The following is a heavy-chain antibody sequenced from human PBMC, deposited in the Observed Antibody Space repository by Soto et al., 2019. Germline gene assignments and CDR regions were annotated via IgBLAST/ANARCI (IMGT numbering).Heavy chain of an antibody. Sequence: IHLVQSGAEVKKPGASVKVSCKGSGYGFTTYGITWVRQAPGQGLEWMAWISAHNGNTNYAQKLQGRVTVTRDTSTSTAYMERRSLRSDDTAVYYCARGKYGDYWGQGALVTVSS. J-gene: IGHJ4*02. CDR3: ARGKYGDY. V-gene: IGHV1-18*01. CDR2: ISAHNGNT. CDR1: GYGFTTYG. D-gene: IGHD2-2*01.